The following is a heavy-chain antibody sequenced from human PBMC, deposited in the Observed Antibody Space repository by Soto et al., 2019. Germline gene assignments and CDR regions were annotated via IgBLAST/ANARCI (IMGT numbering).Heavy chain of an antibody. Sequence: SETLSLTCTFSGGSISSSSYYLGWIRQPPGKGLEWIGSIYYSGSTYYNPSLKSRVTISVDTSKNQFSLKLSSVTAADTAVYYCARRIAAAVLNWFDPWGQGTLVTVSS. D-gene: IGHD6-13*01. J-gene: IGHJ5*02. CDR2: IYYSGST. V-gene: IGHV4-39*01. CDR3: ARRIAAAVLNWFDP. CDR1: GGSISSSSYY.